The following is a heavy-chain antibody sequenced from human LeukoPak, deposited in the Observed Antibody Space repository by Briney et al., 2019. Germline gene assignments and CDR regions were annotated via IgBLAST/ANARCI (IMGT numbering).Heavy chain of an antibody. CDR3: ARGWVGYCSSTSCYASRYFQH. CDR2: INHSGST. J-gene: IGHJ1*01. D-gene: IGHD2-2*01. Sequence: SETLSLTCAVYGGSFSGYYWSWIRQPPGEGLEWIGEINHSGSTNYNPSLKSRVTISVDTSKNQFSLKLSSVTAADTAVYYCARGWVGYCSSTSCYASRYFQHWGQGTLVTVSS. V-gene: IGHV4-34*01. CDR1: GGSFSGYY.